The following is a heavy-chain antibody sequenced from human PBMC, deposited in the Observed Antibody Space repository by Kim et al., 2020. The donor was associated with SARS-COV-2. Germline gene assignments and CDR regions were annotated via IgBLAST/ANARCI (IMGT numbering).Heavy chain of an antibody. CDR3: ARARCSGGSCYYQY. CDR1: GFTFSSYD. V-gene: IGHV3-13*01. Sequence: GGSLRLSCAASGFTFSSYDMHWVRQATGKGLEWVSAIGTAGDTYYPGSVKGRFTISRENAKNSLYLQMNSLRAGDTAVYYCARARCSGGSCYYQYWGQGTLVTVSS. J-gene: IGHJ4*02. CDR2: IGTAGDT. D-gene: IGHD2-15*01.